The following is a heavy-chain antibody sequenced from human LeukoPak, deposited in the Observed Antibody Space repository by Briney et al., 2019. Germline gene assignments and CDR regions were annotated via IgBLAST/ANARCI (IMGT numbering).Heavy chain of an antibody. Sequence: SETLSLTCAVCGGSFSGYYWSWIRQPPGKGLEWIGEINHSGSTNYNPSLKSRVTISVDTSKNQFSLKLSSVTAADTAVYYCARGPYSSGENWFDPWGQGTLVTVSS. CDR3: ARGPYSSGENWFDP. V-gene: IGHV4-34*01. CDR1: GGSFSGYY. CDR2: INHSGST. J-gene: IGHJ5*02. D-gene: IGHD6-19*01.